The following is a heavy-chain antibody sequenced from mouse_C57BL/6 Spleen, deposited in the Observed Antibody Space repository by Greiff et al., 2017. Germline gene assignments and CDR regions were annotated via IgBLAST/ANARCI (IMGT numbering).Heavy chain of an antibody. J-gene: IGHJ2*01. V-gene: IGHV3-6*01. Sequence: EVHLQESGPGLVKPSPSLSLTCSVTGYSITRGYYWNWIRQFPGNKLEWMGYISYDGSNNSNPSLKDRIAITPDTSKNQFFLKLNSVTTEDTATYNCARGGYDYDGAFDYWGKGTTLTVSS. D-gene: IGHD2-4*01. CDR1: GYSITRGYY. CDR3: ARGGYDYDGAFDY. CDR2: ISYDGSN.